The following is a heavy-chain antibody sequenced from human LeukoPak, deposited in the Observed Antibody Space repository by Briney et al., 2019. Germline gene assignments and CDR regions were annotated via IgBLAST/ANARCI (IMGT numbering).Heavy chain of an antibody. CDR2: IYYSGST. D-gene: IGHD1-26*01. Sequence: SETLSLPCTVSGGSISSYYWSWIWQPPGKGLERIGYIYYSGSTNYNPSLKSRVTISVDTSKNQFSLKLSSVTAADTAVYYCASSGSYEDGFFDYWGQGTLVTVSS. J-gene: IGHJ4*02. CDR3: ASSGSYEDGFFDY. V-gene: IGHV4-59*01. CDR1: GGSISSYY.